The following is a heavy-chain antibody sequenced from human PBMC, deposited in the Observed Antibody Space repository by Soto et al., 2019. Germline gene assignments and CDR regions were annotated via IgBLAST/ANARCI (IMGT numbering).Heavy chain of an antibody. Sequence: ASVKVSCKASGYTFTSYDINWVRQATGQGLEWMGWMNPNSGNTGYAQKFQGRVTMTRNTSISTTYMELSSLRSEDTAVYYCARRENYYDSSGYYYYLNWFDPWGQGTLVTVSS. CDR1: GYTFTSYD. D-gene: IGHD3-22*01. J-gene: IGHJ5*02. V-gene: IGHV1-8*01. CDR2: MNPNSGNT. CDR3: ARRENYYDSSGYYYYLNWFDP.